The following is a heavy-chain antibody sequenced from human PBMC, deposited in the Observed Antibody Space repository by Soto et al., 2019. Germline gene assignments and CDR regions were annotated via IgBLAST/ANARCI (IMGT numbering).Heavy chain of an antibody. CDR1: GGSFTSNNW. CDR2: IYRTGNT. V-gene: IGHV4-4*02. CDR3: ASRDPGTSVDY. D-gene: IGHD1-7*01. Sequence: SETLSLTCAVSGGSFTSNNWWTWVRQPPGQGLEWIGEIYRTGNTNYNPSLKSRVTISLDKSENQFSLKVTSLTAADTAVYYCASRDPGTSVDYWGQGTLVTVPS. J-gene: IGHJ4*02.